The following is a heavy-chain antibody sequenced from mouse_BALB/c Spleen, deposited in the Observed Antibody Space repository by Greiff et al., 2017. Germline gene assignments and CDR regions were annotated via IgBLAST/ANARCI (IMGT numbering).Heavy chain of an antibody. J-gene: IGHJ3*01. CDR2: ISTYYGDA. Sequence: QVQLKESGAELVRPGVSVKISCKGSGYTFTDYAMHWVKQSHAKSLEWIGVISTYYGDASYNQKFKGKATMTVDKSSSTAYMELARLTSEDSAIYYCARYYGYDAWFAYWGQGTLVTVSA. D-gene: IGHD2-2*01. V-gene: IGHV1S137*01. CDR3: ARYYGYDAWFAY. CDR1: GYTFTDYA.